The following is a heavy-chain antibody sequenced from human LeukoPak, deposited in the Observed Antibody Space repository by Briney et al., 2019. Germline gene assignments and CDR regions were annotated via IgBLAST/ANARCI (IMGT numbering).Heavy chain of an antibody. Sequence: PGGSLRLSCAASGFTFGLYSMTWVRQAPGKGLEWVSLIDSNSNFMNYADSVKGRFTISRDNAKNSLSLQMNSLRAEDTAVYYCARDNYDSSGPYYFDYWGQGTLVTVSS. D-gene: IGHD3-22*01. V-gene: IGHV3-21*01. CDR1: GFTFGLYS. CDR3: ARDNYDSSGPYYFDY. J-gene: IGHJ4*02. CDR2: IDSNSNFM.